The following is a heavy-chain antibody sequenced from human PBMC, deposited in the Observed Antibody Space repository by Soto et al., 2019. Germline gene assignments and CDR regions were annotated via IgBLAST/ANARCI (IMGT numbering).Heavy chain of an antibody. D-gene: IGHD3-22*01. Sequence: GESLKISCQGSGYSFTNYWIGWVRQMPGKGLEWMGIVYPGDSDTRYSPSFQGQVTISADRSITIAYLQWSSLKASDTAIYYCARLRYDSRDYYLDAFDIWGQGTMVTVSS. CDR1: GYSFTNYW. CDR3: ARLRYDSRDYYLDAFDI. J-gene: IGHJ3*02. CDR2: VYPGDSDT. V-gene: IGHV5-51*01.